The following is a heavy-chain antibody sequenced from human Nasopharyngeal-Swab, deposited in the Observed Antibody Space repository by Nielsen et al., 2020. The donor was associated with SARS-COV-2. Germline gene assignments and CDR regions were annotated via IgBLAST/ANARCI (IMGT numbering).Heavy chain of an antibody. CDR1: GSTFSSYA. Sequence: GESLKISCAASGSTFSSYAMHWVRQAPGKGLEWVAVISYDGSNKYYADSVKGRFTISRDNSKNTLYLQMNSLRAEDTAVYYCARTAAIRGYAFDIWGQGTMVTVSS. J-gene: IGHJ3*02. CDR2: ISYDGSNK. CDR3: ARTAAIRGYAFDI. V-gene: IGHV3-30-3*01. D-gene: IGHD2-2*02.